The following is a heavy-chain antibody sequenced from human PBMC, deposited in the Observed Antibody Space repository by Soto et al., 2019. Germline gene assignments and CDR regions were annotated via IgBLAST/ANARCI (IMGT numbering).Heavy chain of an antibody. CDR1: GGSISSGGYY. D-gene: IGHD3-10*01. CDR2: IYYSGST. Sequence: SETLSLTCTVSGGSISSGGYYWSWIRQHPGKGLEWIGYIYYSGSTYYNPSLKSRVTISVDTSKIQFSLKLSSVTAADTAVYYCARRGSGSPGSYYYYGMDVWGQGTTVTVSS. V-gene: IGHV4-31*03. CDR3: ARRGSGSPGSYYYYGMDV. J-gene: IGHJ6*02.